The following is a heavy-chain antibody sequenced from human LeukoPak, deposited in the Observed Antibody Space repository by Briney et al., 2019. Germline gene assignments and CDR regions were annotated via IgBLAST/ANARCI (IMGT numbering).Heavy chain of an antibody. V-gene: IGHV1-69*13. CDR1: GGTFSSYA. J-gene: IGHJ1*01. CDR3: ASGGGSYGGFQH. Sequence: SVKVSCKASGGTFSSYAISWVRQAPGQGLEWMGGVIPIFGTANYAQKFQGRVTITADESTSTAYMELSSLRSEDTAVYYCASGGGSYGGFQHWGQGTLVTVSS. D-gene: IGHD1-26*01. CDR2: VIPIFGTA.